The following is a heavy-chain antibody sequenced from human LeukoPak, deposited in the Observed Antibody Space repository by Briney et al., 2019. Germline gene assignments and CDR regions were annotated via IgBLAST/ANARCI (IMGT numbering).Heavy chain of an antibody. Sequence: ASVKVSCRASGGTFSSYAISWVRQAPGQGLEWMGRIIPILGIANYAQKFQGRVTITADKSTSTAYMELSSLRSEDTAVYYCARPGIPRRGYYFDYWGQGTLVTVSS. CDR2: IIPILGIA. V-gene: IGHV1-69*04. CDR1: GGTFSSYA. D-gene: IGHD1-26*01. J-gene: IGHJ4*02. CDR3: ARPGIPRRGYYFDY.